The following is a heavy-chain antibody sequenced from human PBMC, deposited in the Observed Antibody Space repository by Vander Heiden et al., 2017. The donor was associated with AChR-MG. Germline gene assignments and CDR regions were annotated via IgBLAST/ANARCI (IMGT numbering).Heavy chain of an antibody. CDR2: IWYDGSNK. D-gene: IGHD6-13*01. V-gene: IGHV3-33*01. J-gene: IGHJ3*02. CDR3: ARDPKPRAAAVSDAFDI. CDR1: GFTFSSYG. Sequence: QVQLVESGGGVVQPGRSLRLSCAASGFTFSSYGMHWVRQAPGKGLEWVAVIWYDGSNKYYADSVKGRVTISRDNSKNTLYLQMNSLRAEDTAVYYCARDPKPRAAAVSDAFDIWGQGTMVTVSS.